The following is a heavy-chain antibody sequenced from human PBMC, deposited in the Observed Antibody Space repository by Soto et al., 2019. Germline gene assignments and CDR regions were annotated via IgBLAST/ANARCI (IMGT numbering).Heavy chain of an antibody. Sequence: QVQLQESGPGLVKPSQTLSLTCTVSGASMSSGGYYWTWIRQSPGKGLEWIGYIYYSGSTYYNPCLESRVAISLDTSRRQFSLTLHSVTAADTAIYYCARDRHNNFFDPWGQGTLVTVSS. CDR1: GASMSSGGYY. J-gene: IGHJ5*02. CDR2: IYYSGST. CDR3: ARDRHNNFFDP. D-gene: IGHD6-6*01. V-gene: IGHV4-31*03.